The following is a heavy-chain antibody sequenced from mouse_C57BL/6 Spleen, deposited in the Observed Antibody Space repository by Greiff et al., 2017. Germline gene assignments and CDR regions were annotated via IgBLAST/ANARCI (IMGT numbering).Heavy chain of an antibody. D-gene: IGHD2-1*01. CDR3: ARSGGNYAYYFDY. V-gene: IGHV1-64*01. J-gene: IGHJ2*01. Sequence: QVQLQQPGAELVKPGASVKLSCKASGYTFTSYWMHWVKQRPGQGLEWIGMIHPNSGSTNYNEKFKSKATLTVDKSSSTAYMQLSSLTSEDSAVYYCARSGGNYAYYFDYWGQGTTLTVSS. CDR2: IHPNSGST. CDR1: GYTFTSYW.